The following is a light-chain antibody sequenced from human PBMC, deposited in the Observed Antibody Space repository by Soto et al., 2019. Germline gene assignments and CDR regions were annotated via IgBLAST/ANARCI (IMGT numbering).Light chain of an antibody. V-gene: IGLV2-18*02. CDR2: EVN. J-gene: IGLJ1*01. CDR1: SSDIGSYNR. CDR3: SSYAGSNKSV. Sequence: QSALTQPASVSGSPGQSITISCTGTSSDIGSYNRVSWYQQPPGTAPKLIIYEVNNRPSGVPDRFSGSKSGNTASLTVSGLQPEDEADYYCSSYAGSNKSVFGTGTKLTVL.